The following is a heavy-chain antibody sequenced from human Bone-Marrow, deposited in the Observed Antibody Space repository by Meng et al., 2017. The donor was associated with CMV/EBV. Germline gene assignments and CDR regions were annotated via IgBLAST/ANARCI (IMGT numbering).Heavy chain of an antibody. V-gene: IGHV3-33*06. CDR3: AKDNHTTIGGGGFDY. CDR2: IWYDGSNK. D-gene: IGHD3-10*02. CDR1: GFTFSSYG. Sequence: RGSLRLSCAASGFTFSSYGMHWVRQAPGKGLEWVSVIWYDGSNKYYADSVKGRFTISRDNSKNTLYLQMNSLRAEDTAVYYCAKDNHTTIGGGGFDYWGQGTLVTVSS. J-gene: IGHJ4*02.